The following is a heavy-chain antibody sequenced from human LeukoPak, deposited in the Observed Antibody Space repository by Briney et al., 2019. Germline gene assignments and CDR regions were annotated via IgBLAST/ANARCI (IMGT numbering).Heavy chain of an antibody. CDR2: INHSGST. J-gene: IGHJ4*02. D-gene: IGHD1-26*01. V-gene: IGHV4-34*01. CDR3: AGASTIMAATNLDY. Sequence: PSETLSLTCAVYGGSFSGYYWSWIRQPPGKGLEWIGEINHSGSTNYNPSLKSRVTISVDTSKNQFSLKLSSVTAADTAVYYCAGASTIMAATNLDYWGQGTLVTVSS. CDR1: GGSFSGYY.